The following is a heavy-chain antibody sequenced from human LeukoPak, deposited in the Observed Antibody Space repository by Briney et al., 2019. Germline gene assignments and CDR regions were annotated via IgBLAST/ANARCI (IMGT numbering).Heavy chain of an antibody. J-gene: IGHJ5*02. CDR3: ARGVFIVVVPAASSRNWFDP. CDR1: GGSFSGYY. CDR2: INHSGST. V-gene: IGHV4-34*01. D-gene: IGHD2-2*01. Sequence: SETLSLTCAVYGGSFSGYYWSWIRQPPGKGLEWIGEINHSGSTNYNPSLKSRVTIPVDTSKNQFSLKLSSVTAADTAVYYCARGVFIVVVPAASSRNWFDPWGQGTLVTVSS.